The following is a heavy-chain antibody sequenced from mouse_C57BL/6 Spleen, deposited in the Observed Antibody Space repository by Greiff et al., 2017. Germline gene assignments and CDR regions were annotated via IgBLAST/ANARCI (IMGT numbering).Heavy chain of an antibody. V-gene: IGHV3-1*01. J-gene: IGHJ3*01. CDR2: ISYSGST. Sequence: VMLVESGPGMVKPSQSLSLTCTVTGYSITSGYDWHWIRHFPGNKLEWMGYISYSGSTNYNPSLKSRISITHDTSKNHFFLKLNSVTTEDTATYYCAREGYDRGFAYWGQGTLVTVAA. CDR3: AREGYDRGFAY. CDR1: GYSITSGYD. D-gene: IGHD2-2*01.